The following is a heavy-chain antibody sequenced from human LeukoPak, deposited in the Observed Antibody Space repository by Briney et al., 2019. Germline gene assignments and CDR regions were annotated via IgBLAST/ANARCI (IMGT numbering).Heavy chain of an antibody. CDR2: ISWKSDRI. D-gene: IGHD2-2*02. J-gene: IGHJ4*02. V-gene: IGHV3-9*01. CDR1: GFTFEDYA. CDR3: VKDAYCSYTNCYRGFDD. Sequence: GGSPRLSCAASGFTFEDYAMHWVRQAPGKGLEWVSGISWKSDRIVYADSVKGRFTISRDNAKNSLYLQMNNLGPEDTAFYYCVKDAYCSYTNCYRGFDDWGQGTLVTVSS.